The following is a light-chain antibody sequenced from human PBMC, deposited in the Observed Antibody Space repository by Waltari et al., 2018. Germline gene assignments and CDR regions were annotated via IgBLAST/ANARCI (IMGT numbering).Light chain of an antibody. CDR2: AAS. Sequence: DIQMSKSPSSLSSSVGDRVTITRRSSQSISRYLNWYKQKPGKAPKLLIYAASNLQSGVPSRFSGIGSGTDFTLTISSLQPEDFATYYCQQSYSTPLTFGGGTKVEIK. V-gene: IGKV1-39*01. J-gene: IGKJ4*01. CDR1: QSISRY. CDR3: QQSYSTPLT.